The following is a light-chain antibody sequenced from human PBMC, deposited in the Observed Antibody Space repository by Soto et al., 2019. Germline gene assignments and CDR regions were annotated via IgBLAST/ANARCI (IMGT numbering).Light chain of an antibody. Sequence: DLQMTQSPSSLSASVGDRVTITCRASQSIGSYLDWYQQKPGKAPTLLIYAASSLQSGVPSRFSCSGSGTDFTLTISIRQPEDVATYYCQQSYSTPSITFGQGTRLEMK. V-gene: IGKV1-39*01. J-gene: IGKJ5*01. CDR1: QSIGSY. CDR2: AAS. CDR3: QQSYSTPSIT.